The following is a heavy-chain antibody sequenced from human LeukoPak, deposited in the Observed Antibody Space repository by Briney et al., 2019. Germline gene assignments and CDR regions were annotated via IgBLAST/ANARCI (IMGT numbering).Heavy chain of an antibody. D-gene: IGHD4-17*01. CDR1: GGSISNY. Sequence: SETLSLTCTVSGGSISNYWNWIRQPPGKGLELIGYIYYSGSTNYNPSLKSRVTISVDTSKNQFSLKLSSVTAADTAVYYCARTYGDYAFDYWGQGTLVTVSS. CDR3: ARTYGDYAFDY. J-gene: IGHJ4*02. CDR2: IYYSGST. V-gene: IGHV4-59*01.